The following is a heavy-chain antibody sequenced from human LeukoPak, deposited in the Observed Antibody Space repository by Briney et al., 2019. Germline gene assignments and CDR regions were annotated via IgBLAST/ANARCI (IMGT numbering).Heavy chain of an antibody. D-gene: IGHD4-17*01. CDR2: MNPHGGKT. Sequence: ASVKVSCKASGYPLNNYDINWVRQATGRGLEWMGWMNPHGGKTGYAQNFQGRVTMTRDTSISTAYMELSSLRSEDTAVYYCARLSSHYGDYKVDPWGQGTLVTVSS. CDR3: ARLSSHYGDYKVDP. J-gene: IGHJ5*02. CDR1: GYPLNNYD. V-gene: IGHV1-8*01.